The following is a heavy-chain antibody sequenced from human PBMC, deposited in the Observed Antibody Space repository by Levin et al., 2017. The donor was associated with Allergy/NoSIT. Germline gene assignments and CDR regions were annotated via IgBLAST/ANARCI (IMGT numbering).Heavy chain of an antibody. D-gene: IGHD3-16*02. CDR2: IYHSGST. Sequence: SETLSLTCAVSGGSISSSNWWSWVRQPPGKGLEWIGEIYHSGSTNYNPSLKSRVTISVDKSKNQFSLKLSSVTAADTAVYYCARFRPSMITFGGVIVIDAFDIWGQGTMVTVSS. J-gene: IGHJ3*02. V-gene: IGHV4-4*02. CDR1: GGSISSSNW. CDR3: ARFRPSMITFGGVIVIDAFDI.